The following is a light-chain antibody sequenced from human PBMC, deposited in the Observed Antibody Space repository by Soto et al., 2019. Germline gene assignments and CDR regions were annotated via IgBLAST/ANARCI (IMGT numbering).Light chain of an antibody. CDR1: SNDVGGYNY. CDR2: EAT. J-gene: IGLJ1*01. CDR3: SSYTSSSKDV. V-gene: IGLV2-8*01. Sequence: QSVLTQPPSASGSPGQSVTISCTGTSNDVGGYNYVSWYQQHPGRAPKLIIYEATQRPSGVPDRFSGSKSGNTASLTVSGLQAEDEADYYCSSYTSSSKDVFGTGTKVTVL.